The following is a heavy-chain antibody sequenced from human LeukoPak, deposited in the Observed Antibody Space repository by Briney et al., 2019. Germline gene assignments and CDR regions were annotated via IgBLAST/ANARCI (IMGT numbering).Heavy chain of an antibody. CDR3: ARAGDDIVVVPAANGAPKLLHRGYYCYMDV. J-gene: IGHJ6*03. D-gene: IGHD2-2*01. Sequence: SETLSLTCAVYGGSFSGYYWSWIRQPPGKGLEGIGEINHSGSTNYNPSLKSRVTISVDTSKNQFSLKLSSVTAADTAVYYCARAGDDIVVVPAANGAPKLLHRGYYCYMDVWGKGTTVTVSS. CDR2: INHSGST. V-gene: IGHV4-34*01. CDR1: GGSFSGYY.